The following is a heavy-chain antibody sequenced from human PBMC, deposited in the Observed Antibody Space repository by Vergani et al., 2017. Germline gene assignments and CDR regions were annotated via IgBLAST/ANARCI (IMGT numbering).Heavy chain of an antibody. CDR3: ARGGLNTHRYDILTGYYMGFAEYFQH. Sequence: QVQLVQSGAEVKKPGSSVKVSCKASGGTFSSYAISWVRQAPGQGLEWMGRIIPIFGTANYAQKFHGRVTITADESTSTAYMELSSLRSEDTAAYYCARGGLNTHRYDILTGYYMGFAEYFQHWGQGTLVTVSS. J-gene: IGHJ1*01. V-gene: IGHV1-69*13. CDR2: IIPIFGTA. D-gene: IGHD3-9*01. CDR1: GGTFSSYA.